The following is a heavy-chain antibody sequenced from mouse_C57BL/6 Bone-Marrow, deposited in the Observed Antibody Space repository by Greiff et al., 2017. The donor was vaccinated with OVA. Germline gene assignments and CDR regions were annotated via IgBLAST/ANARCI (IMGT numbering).Heavy chain of an antibody. D-gene: IGHD2-12*01. CDR1: GFTFSNYG. Sequence: EVMLVESGGDLVKPGGSLKLSCAASGFTFSNYGMSWVRQTPDKRLEWVATISSGGSYTYYPDSVKGRFTISRDNAKNTLYLQMSSLKSEDTAMYYCASLLYSRFAYWGQGTLVTVSA. V-gene: IGHV5-6*01. CDR2: ISSGGSYT. J-gene: IGHJ3*01. CDR3: ASLLYSRFAY.